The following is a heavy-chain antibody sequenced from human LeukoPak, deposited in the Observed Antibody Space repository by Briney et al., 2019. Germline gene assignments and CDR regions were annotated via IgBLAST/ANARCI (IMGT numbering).Heavy chain of an antibody. J-gene: IGHJ5*02. CDR2: ISYDGNYK. V-gene: IGHV3-30*18. CDR1: EFTFSSYG. Sequence: PGGSLRLSCAASEFTFSSYGMHWVRQAPGKGLEWVAVISYDGNYKYYADSVKGRFTISRDNSKNTLYLQMNSLRADDTAVYYCAKDGRRFLEWLNHVSWFDPWGQGTLVTVSS. D-gene: IGHD3-3*01. CDR3: AKDGRRFLEWLNHVSWFDP.